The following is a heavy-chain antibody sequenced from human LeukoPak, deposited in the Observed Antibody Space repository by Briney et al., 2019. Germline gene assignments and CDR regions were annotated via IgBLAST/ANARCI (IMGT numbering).Heavy chain of an antibody. CDR3: AKDSSSWNNWFDS. J-gene: IGHJ5*01. Sequence: GGFLRLSCAASGFTFSSYGMHWVRQAPGKGLERVAVIWYDGSNKYYADSVKGRFTISRDNSKNTLYLQMNSLRAEDTAVYYCAKDSSSWNNWFDSWGQGTLVTVSS. CDR2: IWYDGSNK. V-gene: IGHV3-33*06. D-gene: IGHD6-13*01. CDR1: GFTFSSYG.